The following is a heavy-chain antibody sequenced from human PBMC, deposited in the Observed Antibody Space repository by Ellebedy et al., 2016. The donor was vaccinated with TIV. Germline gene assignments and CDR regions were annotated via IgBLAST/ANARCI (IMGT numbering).Heavy chain of an antibody. Sequence: GESLKISXEASGFTFSRYTMNWVRQAPGKGLEWVANIKEDGSEENYLDSVRGRFTISRDNAKNSLHLQMNSLRPEDTAVYYCAGGGGWLIQNWGQGTLVTVSS. D-gene: IGHD6-19*01. J-gene: IGHJ1*01. CDR1: GFTFSRYT. CDR3: AGGGGWLIQN. V-gene: IGHV3-7*03. CDR2: IKEDGSEE.